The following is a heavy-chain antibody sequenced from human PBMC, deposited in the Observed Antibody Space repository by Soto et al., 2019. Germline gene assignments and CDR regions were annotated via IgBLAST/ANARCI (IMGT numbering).Heavy chain of an antibody. CDR2: IIPIFGTA. J-gene: IGHJ6*02. D-gene: IGHD3-22*01. CDR1: GGTFSSYA. Sequence: QVQLVQSGAEVKKPGSSVKVSCKASGGTFSSYAISWVRQAPGQGLEWMGGIIPIFGTANYAQKFQGRVTITADESTSTAYMELSILRSEDTDVYYCARVQWLVQVTRYYYYGMDVWGPGTTVNVSS. CDR3: ARVQWLVQVTRYYYYGMDV. V-gene: IGHV1-69*01.